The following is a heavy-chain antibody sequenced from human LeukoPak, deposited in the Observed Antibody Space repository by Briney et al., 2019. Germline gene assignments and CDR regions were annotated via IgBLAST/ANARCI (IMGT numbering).Heavy chain of an antibody. D-gene: IGHD3-22*01. J-gene: IGHJ4*02. CDR1: GFTFSSYG. Sequence: PGGSLRLSCAASGFTFSSYGMHWVRQAPGKGLGWVAVISFDASNKYYADSVKGRFTISRDNSKNTLYLQMNSLRAEDTAVYYCAKDMGYYDSSGYLGLDYWGQGTLVTVSS. CDR3: AKDMGYYDSSGYLGLDY. V-gene: IGHV3-30*18. CDR2: ISFDASNK.